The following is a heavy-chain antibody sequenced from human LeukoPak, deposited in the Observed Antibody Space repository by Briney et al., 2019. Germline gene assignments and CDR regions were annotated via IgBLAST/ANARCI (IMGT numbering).Heavy chain of an antibody. V-gene: IGHV4-39*01. CDR3: ARSRWLLQIDY. Sequence: GSLRLSCAASGFTFSSYWMSWVRQAPGKGLEWIGSIYYSGSTYYNPSLKSRVTISVDTSKNQFSLKLSSVTAADTAVYYCARSRWLLQIDYWGQGTLVTVSS. CDR2: IYYSGST. CDR1: GFTFSSYW. J-gene: IGHJ4*02. D-gene: IGHD3-22*01.